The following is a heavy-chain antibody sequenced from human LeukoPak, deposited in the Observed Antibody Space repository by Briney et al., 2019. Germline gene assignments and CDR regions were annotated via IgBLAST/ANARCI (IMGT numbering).Heavy chain of an antibody. CDR2: INSGSSTI. CDR1: GFIFSTYS. Sequence: GGSLRLSCAASGFIFSTYSMNWVRRAPGKGLEWVSYINSGSSTIYYAESVKGRFTISRDNAKNSLFLQMNSLRDEDTAVYYCARGVATIEYWGQGTLVTVSS. CDR3: ARGVATIEY. V-gene: IGHV3-48*02. J-gene: IGHJ4*02. D-gene: IGHD5-24*01.